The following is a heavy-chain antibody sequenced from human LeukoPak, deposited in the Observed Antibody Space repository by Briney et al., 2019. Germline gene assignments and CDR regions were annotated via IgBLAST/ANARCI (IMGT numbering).Heavy chain of an antibody. CDR3: VRDLILVWTPGDDFDH. CDR1: GFTFSNYW. CDR2: INERATII. V-gene: IGHV3-74*01. D-gene: IGHD3-16*01. Sequence: GGSLRLSCAASGFTFSNYWMHWVRQAPGKGLEWVSRINERATIISYADCVKGRFTISRENARNTLYLQMNSLTAEDTAVYYCVRDLILVWTPGDDFDHWGQGTLVTVSS. J-gene: IGHJ4*02.